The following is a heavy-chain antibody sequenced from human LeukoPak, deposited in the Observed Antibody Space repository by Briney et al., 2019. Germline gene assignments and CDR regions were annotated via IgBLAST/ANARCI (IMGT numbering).Heavy chain of an antibody. V-gene: IGHV3-30*02. J-gene: IGHJ4*02. CDR1: GFTFSSSG. Sequence: GGSLRLSCAASGFTFSSSGMHWVRQAPGKGLEWVAFIRNDGSNKYYADSVRGRFTISRDNSKNTLYLQMNSLRAEDTAVYYCAKDIGDRGYFDYWGQGTLVTVSS. CDR3: AKDIGDRGYFDY. D-gene: IGHD1-26*01. CDR2: IRNDGSNK.